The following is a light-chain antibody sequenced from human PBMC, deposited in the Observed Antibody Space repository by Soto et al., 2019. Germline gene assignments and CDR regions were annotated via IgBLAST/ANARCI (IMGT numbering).Light chain of an antibody. CDR2: GAS. Sequence: EIVMTQSPATLSVSPGERATLSCRASQSVSSNLAWYQQRPGQAPRLLIYGASTRATDIPARFSGSGSGTDFTLTISSLEPEDFAVYYCQQRSNWSITFGQGTRLEIK. J-gene: IGKJ5*01. CDR1: QSVSSN. V-gene: IGKV3-15*01. CDR3: QQRSNWSIT.